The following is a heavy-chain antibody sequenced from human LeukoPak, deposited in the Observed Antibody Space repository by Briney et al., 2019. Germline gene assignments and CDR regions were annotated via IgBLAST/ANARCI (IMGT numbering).Heavy chain of an antibody. Sequence: GGSLRLSCAASGFTFSSYAMSWVRQAPGKGLEWVSAISGSGGSTYYADSVKGRFTISRDNSKNTLYLQMNSLRAEDTAVYYCARGLIRGVIITYFDCWGQGTLVTVSS. V-gene: IGHV3-23*01. D-gene: IGHD3-10*01. CDR2: ISGSGGST. CDR1: GFTFSSYA. J-gene: IGHJ4*02. CDR3: ARGLIRGVIITYFDC.